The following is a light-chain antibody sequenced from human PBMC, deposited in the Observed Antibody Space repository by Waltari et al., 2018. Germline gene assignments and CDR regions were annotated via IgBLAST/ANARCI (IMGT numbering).Light chain of an antibody. CDR3: QQYHESPPIT. CDR1: QSISSQ. CDR2: RPS. Sequence: EIVMTQSPATLSVSPGERATLSCRASQSISSQLAWYQQKPGQAHRLLIYRPSTSATGIPARFIGSGSGTEFTLTISSLQSEDFAFYFCQQYHESPPITFGPWTKVDIK. V-gene: IGKV3-15*01. J-gene: IGKJ3*01.